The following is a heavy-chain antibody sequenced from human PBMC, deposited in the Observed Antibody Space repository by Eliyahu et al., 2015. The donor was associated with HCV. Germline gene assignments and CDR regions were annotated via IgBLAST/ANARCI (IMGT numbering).Heavy chain of an antibody. J-gene: IGHJ4*02. CDR2: ISGSGGST. D-gene: IGHD6-19*01. V-gene: IGHV3-23*01. CDR1: GFTFSSYA. Sequence: EVQLLESGGGLVQPGGSLRLSCAASGFTFSSYAMSWVRQAPGKGLEWVSAISGSGGSTYYADSVKGRFTISRDNSKNTLYLQMNSLRAEDTAVYYCAKSSSSGQKLANYYFDYWGQGTLVTVSS. CDR3: AKSSSSGQKLANYYFDY.